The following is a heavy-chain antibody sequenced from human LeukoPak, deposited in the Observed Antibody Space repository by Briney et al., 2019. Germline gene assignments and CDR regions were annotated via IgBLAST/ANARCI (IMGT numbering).Heavy chain of an antibody. D-gene: IGHD5-18*01. J-gene: IGHJ6*03. Sequence: PGGSLRLSCAASGFTFSGYGMHWVRQAPGKGLEWVAFIRYDGSNKYYADSVKGRFTISRDNSKNTLYLQMNSLRAEDTAVYYCAKDIRVVTAKDFENYYYYYMDVWGKGTTVTVSS. CDR3: AKDIRVVTAKDFENYYYYYMDV. V-gene: IGHV3-30*02. CDR2: IRYDGSNK. CDR1: GFTFSGYG.